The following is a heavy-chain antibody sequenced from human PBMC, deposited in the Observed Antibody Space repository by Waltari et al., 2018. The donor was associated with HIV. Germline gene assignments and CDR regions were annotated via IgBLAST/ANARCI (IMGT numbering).Heavy chain of an antibody. J-gene: IGHJ6*02. V-gene: IGHV6-1*01. Sequence: QVQLQQSGPGLVKPSQTLSLTCAISGDSVSSNSASWNWIRQSPSRGLEWLGRTYYRSKWDNDYAVSVKSRISINPDTSKNQFSLQLNSVTPEDTAVYYCATGGATRVYGMDVWGQGTTVTVSS. CDR2: TYYRSKWDN. CDR1: GDSVSSNSAS. CDR3: ATGGATRVYGMDV. D-gene: IGHD1-26*01.